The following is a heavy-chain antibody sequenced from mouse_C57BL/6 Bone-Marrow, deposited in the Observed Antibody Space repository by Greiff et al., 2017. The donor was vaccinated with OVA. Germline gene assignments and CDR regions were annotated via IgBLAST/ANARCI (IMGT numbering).Heavy chain of an antibody. CDR3: AREGDDYYPV. Sequence: QVQLQQPGAELVKPGASVKLSCKASGYTFTSYWMPWVQQRPGQGLEWIGMIHPNSGSTNYNEKFKSKATLTVDKSSSTAYMQLSSLTSEDSAVYYCAREGDDYYPVWGTGTTVTVSS. J-gene: IGHJ1*03. V-gene: IGHV1-64*01. CDR1: GYTFTSYW. D-gene: IGHD2-3*01. CDR2: IHPNSGST.